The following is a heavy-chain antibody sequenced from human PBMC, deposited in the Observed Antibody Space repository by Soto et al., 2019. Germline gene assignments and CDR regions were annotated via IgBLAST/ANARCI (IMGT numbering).Heavy chain of an antibody. J-gene: IGHJ3*02. CDR2: IIPIFGTA. CDR1: GGTFSSYA. CDR3: ARYPSGTFGGVSAFDI. V-gene: IGHV1-69*13. D-gene: IGHD3-16*01. Sequence: SVKVSCKASGGTFSSYAISWVRQAPGRGIEWMGGIIPIFGTANYAQKFRGRVTITADESTSTAYMELSSLRSEDTAVYYCARYPSGTFGGVSAFDIWGQGTMVTVSS.